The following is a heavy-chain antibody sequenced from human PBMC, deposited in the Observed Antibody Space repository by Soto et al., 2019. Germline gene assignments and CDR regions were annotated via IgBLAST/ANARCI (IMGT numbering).Heavy chain of an antibody. J-gene: IGHJ6*02. Sequence: SETLSLTCTVSGDSISDVNYYWSWIRQPPGKGLEWIGYIYYSGSTYYNPSLKSRVTISVDTSKNQFSLKLSSVTAADTAVYYCAASCVGCGGFNYYGMDVWGQGTTVTVSS. CDR2: IYYSGST. CDR3: AASCVGCGGFNYYGMDV. V-gene: IGHV4-30-4*01. D-gene: IGHD2-21*01. CDR1: GDSISDVNYY.